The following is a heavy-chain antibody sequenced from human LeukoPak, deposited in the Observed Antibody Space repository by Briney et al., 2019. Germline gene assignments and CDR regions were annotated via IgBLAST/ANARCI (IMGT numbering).Heavy chain of an antibody. V-gene: IGHV1-46*01. J-gene: IGHJ3*02. D-gene: IGHD3-22*01. CDR2: INPSGGST. CDR3: ARGPFTMIVDHDAFDI. CDR1: GYTFTSYY. Sequence: ASVKVSCKASGYTFTSYYMHWVRQAPGQGLEWMGIINPSGGSTSYAQKFQGRVTMTRDMSTSTVYMELSSLRSEDTAVYYCARGPFTMIVDHDAFDIWGQGTMVTVSS.